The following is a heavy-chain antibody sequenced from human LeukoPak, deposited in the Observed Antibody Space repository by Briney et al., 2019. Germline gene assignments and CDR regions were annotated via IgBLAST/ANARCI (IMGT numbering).Heavy chain of an antibody. D-gene: IGHD6-19*01. CDR3: AREKDSSGWYYFDY. V-gene: IGHV3-30*04. CDR2: ISYDGSNK. CDR1: GFTFSSYA. J-gene: IGHJ4*02. Sequence: GGSLRLSCAASGFTFSSYAMHWVRQAPGKGLEWVAVISYDGSNKYYADSVKGRFTISRDNSKNTLYLQMNSLRAEDTAVYYCAREKDSSGWYYFDYWGQGTLVTVSS.